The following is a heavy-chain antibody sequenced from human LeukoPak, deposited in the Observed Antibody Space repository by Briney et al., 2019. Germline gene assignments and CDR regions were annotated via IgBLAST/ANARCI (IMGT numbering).Heavy chain of an antibody. Sequence: SDTLSLTCTVSGGSLSGHFWSWFRRPPGKGLENIGYIHSSGSTNYNPSYKSRVTVSLEMSKNQFSLSLSPVTAADTAVYYCARDPGDTDWYNFDFWGQGILVTVSS. CDR2: IHSSGST. J-gene: IGHJ4*02. V-gene: IGHV4-59*11. CDR1: GGSLSGHF. D-gene: IGHD3-9*01. CDR3: ARDPGDTDWYNFDF.